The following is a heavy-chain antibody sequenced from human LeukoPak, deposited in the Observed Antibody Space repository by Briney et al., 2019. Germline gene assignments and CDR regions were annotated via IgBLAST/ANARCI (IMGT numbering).Heavy chain of an antibody. V-gene: IGHV4-61*02. Sequence: SQTLSLTCTVSGGSISSGSYYWSWIRQPAGKGLEWIGRIYTSGSTNYNPSLKSRVTISVDTSKNQFSLKLSSVTAADTAVYYCAREEGICSSTSCYQKDAFDIWGQGTMVTVSS. CDR1: GGSISSGSYY. CDR2: IYTSGST. J-gene: IGHJ3*02. D-gene: IGHD2-2*01. CDR3: AREEGICSSTSCYQKDAFDI.